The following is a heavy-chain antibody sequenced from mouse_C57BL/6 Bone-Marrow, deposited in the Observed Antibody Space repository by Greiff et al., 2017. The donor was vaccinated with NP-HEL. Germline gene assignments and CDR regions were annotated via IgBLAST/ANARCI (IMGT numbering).Heavy chain of an antibody. Sequence: VQLKESGPGLVKPSQSLSLTCSVTGYSITSGYYWNWIRQLPGNQLEWMGYISYDGSNNYNPSFKNRITITRDTSKNQFFLKLNSVTTEDTATYYCARDRYYGSSGADYWGQGTSVTVSS. J-gene: IGHJ4*01. CDR3: ARDRYYGSSGADY. D-gene: IGHD1-1*01. CDR1: GYSITSGYY. V-gene: IGHV3-6*01. CDR2: ISYDGSN.